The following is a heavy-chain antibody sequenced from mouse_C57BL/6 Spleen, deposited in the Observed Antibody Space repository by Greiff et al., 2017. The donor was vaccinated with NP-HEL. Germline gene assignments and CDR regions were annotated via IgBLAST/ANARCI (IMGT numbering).Heavy chain of an antibody. V-gene: IGHV1-82*01. CDR1: GYAFSSSW. Sequence: VKLQESGPELVKPGASVKISCKASGYAFSSSWMNWVKQRPGKGLEWIGRIYPGDGDTNYNGKFKGKATLTADKSSSTAYMQLSSLTSEDSAVYFCARPSSTVVAPFAYWGQGTLVTVSA. CDR2: IYPGDGDT. J-gene: IGHJ3*01. D-gene: IGHD1-1*01. CDR3: ARPSSTVVAPFAY.